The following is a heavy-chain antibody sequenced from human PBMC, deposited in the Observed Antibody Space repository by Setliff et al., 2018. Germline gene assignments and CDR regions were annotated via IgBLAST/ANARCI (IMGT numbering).Heavy chain of an antibody. CDR2: IGSSTSTI. Sequence: GGSLRLSCAASGFTFSSYNMNWVRQAPGKGLEWVSYIGSSTSTIYYADAVKGRFTISRDNAKNSLYLQMSSLRAEDTAMYYCARGHTIGALLRHFDCWGQGTLVTVS. CDR1: GFTFSSYN. V-gene: IGHV3-48*01. D-gene: IGHD1-1*01. J-gene: IGHJ4*02. CDR3: ARGHTIGALLRHFDC.